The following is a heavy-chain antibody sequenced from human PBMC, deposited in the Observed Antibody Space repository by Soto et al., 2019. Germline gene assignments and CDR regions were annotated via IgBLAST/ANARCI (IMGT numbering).Heavy chain of an antibody. J-gene: IGHJ5*02. D-gene: IGHD2-15*01. CDR3: ARGGNCSGGSCYPNPFDP. CDR1: GGSISSYY. V-gene: IGHV4-59*01. Sequence: QVQLQESGPGLVKPSETLSLTCTVSGGSISSYYWSWIRQPPGKGLEWIGYIYYSGSTNYNPSLKSRVTISVDTSKNQFALKLSSVTAADTAVYYCARGGNCSGGSCYPNPFDPWGQGTLVTVSS. CDR2: IYYSGST.